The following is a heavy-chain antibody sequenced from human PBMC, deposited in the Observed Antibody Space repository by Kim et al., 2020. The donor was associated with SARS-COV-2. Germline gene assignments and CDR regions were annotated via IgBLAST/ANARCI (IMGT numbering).Heavy chain of an antibody. D-gene: IGHD2-2*02. J-gene: IGHJ6*02. CDR2: INTNTGNP. CDR3: AREISQPIYPSGDYYYGMDV. Sequence: ASVKVSCKASGYTFTSYAMNWVRQPPGQGLEWMGWINTNTGNPTYAQGFTGRFVFSLDTSVSTAYLQISSLKAEDTAVYYCAREISQPIYPSGDYYYGMDVWGQGTTVTVSS. CDR1: GYTFTSYA. V-gene: IGHV7-4-1*02.